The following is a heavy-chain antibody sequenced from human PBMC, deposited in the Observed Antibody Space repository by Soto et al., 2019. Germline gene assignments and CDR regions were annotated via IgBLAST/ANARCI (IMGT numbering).Heavy chain of an antibody. Sequence: QVQLVQSGAEVKKPGASVKVSCKASGYTFTGYYMHWVRQAPGQGLEWMGWINPNSGGTNYAQKFQGWVTMTRDTSISTAYMELSRLRSDDTAVYYCARDLAVAEALDYYYYGMDVWGQGTTVTVSS. J-gene: IGHJ6*02. CDR3: ARDLAVAEALDYYYYGMDV. D-gene: IGHD6-19*01. V-gene: IGHV1-2*04. CDR2: INPNSGGT. CDR1: GYTFTGYY.